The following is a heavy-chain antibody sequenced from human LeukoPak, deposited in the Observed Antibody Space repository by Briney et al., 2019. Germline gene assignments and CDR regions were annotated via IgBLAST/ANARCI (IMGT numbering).Heavy chain of an antibody. Sequence: GGSLRLSCAASGFTFSSYGMHWVRQAPGKGLEWVAVIWYDGSNKYYADSVKGRFTISRDNSKNTLYLQMNSLRAEDTAVYYCAKDDMYYGSGSLIDYWGQGTLVTVSS. CDR2: IWYDGSNK. D-gene: IGHD3-10*01. J-gene: IGHJ4*02. CDR3: AKDDMYYGSGSLIDY. CDR1: GFTFSSYG. V-gene: IGHV3-33*06.